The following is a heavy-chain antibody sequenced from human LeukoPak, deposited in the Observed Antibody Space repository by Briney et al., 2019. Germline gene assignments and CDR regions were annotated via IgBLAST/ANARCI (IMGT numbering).Heavy chain of an antibody. Sequence: GESLKISCKAYGYSFTTDWIGWVRPMPGKGLEWMGVISPAESDTRYSPSFQGQVTISADKSISTAYLQWSSLEASDTAMYYCARVPSQGGDYNLDHWGQGTLVTVSS. CDR1: GYSFTTDW. J-gene: IGHJ4*02. CDR2: ISPAESDT. CDR3: ARVPSQGGDYNLDH. D-gene: IGHD2-21*02. V-gene: IGHV5-51*01.